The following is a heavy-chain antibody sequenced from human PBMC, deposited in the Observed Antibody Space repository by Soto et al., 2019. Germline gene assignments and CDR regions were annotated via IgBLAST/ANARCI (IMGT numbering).Heavy chain of an antibody. V-gene: IGHV3-53*01. CDR2: IYSGGST. D-gene: IGHD3-10*02. Sequence: PGGSLRLSCAASGFTVSSNYMSWVRQAPGKGLEWVSVIYSGGSTYYADSVKGRFTISRDNSKNTLFLQMNSLRAEDTAVYSCASAPRGSYYVLGSWHQGTLITSSS. CDR1: GFTVSSNY. CDR3: ASAPRGSYYVLGS. J-gene: IGHJ4*02.